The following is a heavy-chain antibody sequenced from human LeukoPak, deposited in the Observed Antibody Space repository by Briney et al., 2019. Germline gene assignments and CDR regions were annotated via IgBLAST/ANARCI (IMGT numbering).Heavy chain of an antibody. CDR2: IYYSGST. Sequence: PSETLSLTCTVSGGSISSYYWSWIRQPPGKGLEWIGYIYYSGSTNYNPSLKSRVTMPVDTSKNQFSLKLSSVTAADTAVYYCARAYSGYDFGYWGQGTLVTVSS. CDR1: GGSISSYY. CDR3: ARAYSGYDFGY. D-gene: IGHD5-12*01. J-gene: IGHJ4*02. V-gene: IGHV4-59*12.